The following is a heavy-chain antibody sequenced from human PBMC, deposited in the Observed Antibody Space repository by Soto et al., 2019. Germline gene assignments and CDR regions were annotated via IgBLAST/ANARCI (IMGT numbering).Heavy chain of an antibody. CDR3: ARDGLAPRAAWFDP. J-gene: IGHJ5*02. CDR1: GFTFSSYS. CDR2: ISSSSSYI. V-gene: IGHV3-21*01. Sequence: PGGSLRLSCAASGFTFSSYSMNWVRQAPGKGLEWVSSISSSSSYIYYEDSVEGRFTISRDNAKNSLYLQMNSLRAEDTAVYYCARDGLAPRAAWFDPWGQGTLVTVSS. D-gene: IGHD6-13*01.